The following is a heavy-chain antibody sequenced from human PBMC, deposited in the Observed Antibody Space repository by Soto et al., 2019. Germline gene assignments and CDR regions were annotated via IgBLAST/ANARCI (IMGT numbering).Heavy chain of an antibody. D-gene: IGHD2-21*02. CDR1: GGSISSSSYF. J-gene: IGHJ5*02. V-gene: IGHV4-39*01. CDR2: IYYSGST. Sequence: QLQLQESGPGLVKPSETLSLTCSVSGGSISSSSYFWGWIRQPPGKGLEWIGSIYYSGSTYYNPSLKCPVTVSVDTSTNQFSLKLSSVTAADTAVYYCARHPSDFWFDPWGQGTLVTVSS. CDR3: ARHPSDFWFDP.